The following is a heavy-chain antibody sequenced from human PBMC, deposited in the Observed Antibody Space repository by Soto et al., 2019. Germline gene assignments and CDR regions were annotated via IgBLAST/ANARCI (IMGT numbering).Heavy chain of an antibody. CDR2: VHPNSGGT. CDR3: ANELQRGMGV. Sequence: ASVKVSCKASGYTFSIYHMHWVRQAPGQGLEWMGWVHPNSGGTNYAQSFEGRVTMTRDTSINTAYMELSRLTSDDTAVYYCANELQRGMGVWGQGTTVTVSS. CDR1: GYTFSIYH. V-gene: IGHV1-2*02. J-gene: IGHJ6*02. D-gene: IGHD1-7*01.